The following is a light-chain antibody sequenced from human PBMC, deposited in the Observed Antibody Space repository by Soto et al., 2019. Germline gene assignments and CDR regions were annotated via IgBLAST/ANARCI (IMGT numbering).Light chain of an antibody. J-gene: IGLJ1*01. CDR1: SSNIGAGSD. Sequence: QAVVTQPPSVSGAPGLRVTISCTGSSSNIGAGSDVHWYQQFPGTAPKLLVYGNSNRPSGVPDRFSGSKSGTSASLAITGLQAEDEADYYCQSYDSSLSGYVFGTGTKLTVL. CDR2: GNS. V-gene: IGLV1-40*01. CDR3: QSYDSSLSGYV.